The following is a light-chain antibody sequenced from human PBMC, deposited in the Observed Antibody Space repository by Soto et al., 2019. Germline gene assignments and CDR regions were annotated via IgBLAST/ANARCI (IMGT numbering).Light chain of an antibody. CDR1: QNINTY. CDR3: QQSFSTLLIS. Sequence: DIQMTQSPSSLSASIGDGVTITCRASQNINTYLNWYQQKPGKAPKLLISDASNLQSGVPSRFSGSGSGTDFTLTISNLQPEDFATYPCQQSFSTLLISFGQGTRLEIK. J-gene: IGKJ5*01. V-gene: IGKV1-39*01. CDR2: DAS.